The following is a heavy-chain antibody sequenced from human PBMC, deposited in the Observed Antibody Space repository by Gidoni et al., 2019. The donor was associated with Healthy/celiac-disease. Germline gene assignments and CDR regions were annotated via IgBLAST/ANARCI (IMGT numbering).Heavy chain of an antibody. J-gene: IGHJ3*02. CDR2: SYYSGST. V-gene: IGHV4-59*01. Sequence: QVQLQESGPGLVKPSETLSLTCPVSGGSISSYYWSWIRQPPGKGLEWIGYSYYSGSTNYNPSLKSRVTISVDTSKNQFSLKLSSVTAADTAVYYCARDKWGYSYASGDAFDIWGQGTMVTVSS. CDR1: GGSISSYY. CDR3: ARDKWGYSYASGDAFDI. D-gene: IGHD5-18*01.